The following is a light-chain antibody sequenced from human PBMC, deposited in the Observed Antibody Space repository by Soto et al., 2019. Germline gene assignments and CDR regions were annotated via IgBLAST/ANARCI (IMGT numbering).Light chain of an antibody. Sequence: QSVLTQPHSASGTPGQRVTISCSGSSSNIGRNTVNWYQQLPGTAPKLLIYGNNPRPSGVPARISGSKSCTSASLAISGLHCEDEADYYCAAWDDSLNGHVVFGGGTKLTVL. CDR1: SSNIGRNT. J-gene: IGLJ2*01. V-gene: IGLV1-44*01. CDR2: GNN. CDR3: AAWDDSLNGHVV.